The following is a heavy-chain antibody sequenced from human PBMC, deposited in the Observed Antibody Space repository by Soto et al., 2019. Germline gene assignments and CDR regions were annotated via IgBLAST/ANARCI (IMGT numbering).Heavy chain of an antibody. CDR3: ARVTMDTLWFDP. CDR2: IYHSGST. V-gene: IGHV4-30-2*01. CDR1: GGSISSGGYS. J-gene: IGHJ5*02. D-gene: IGHD3-10*01. Sequence: NPSETLSLTCAVSGGSISSGGYSWSWIRQPPGKGLEWIGYIYHSGSTYYNPSLKSRVTISVDRSKNQFSLKLSSVTAADTAVYYCARVTMDTLWFDPWGQGTLVTVSS.